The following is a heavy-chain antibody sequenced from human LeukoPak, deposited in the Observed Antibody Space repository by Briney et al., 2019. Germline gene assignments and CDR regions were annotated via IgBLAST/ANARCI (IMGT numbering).Heavy chain of an antibody. D-gene: IGHD4-17*01. Sequence: SETLSLTCTVSGGSISSGGYYSSWIPQHPGKGLECIGYIYYSGSTYYNPSLKSRVTISVDTSKNQFSLKLSSVTAADTAVYYCARAYVYGVHYYYYYYMDVWGKGTTVTVSS. V-gene: IGHV4-31*03. J-gene: IGHJ6*03. CDR2: IYYSGST. CDR1: GGSISSGGYY. CDR3: ARAYVYGVHYYYYYYMDV.